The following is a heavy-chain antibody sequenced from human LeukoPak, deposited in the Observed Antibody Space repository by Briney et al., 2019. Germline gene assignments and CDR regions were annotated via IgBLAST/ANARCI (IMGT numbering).Heavy chain of an antibody. CDR2: ISGSGGST. V-gene: IGHV3-23*01. Sequence: GGSLRLSCAASGFTFSSYAMSWVRQAPGKGLEWVSAISGSGGSTYYADSVKGRFTTSRDNSKNTLYLQMNSLRAEDAAVYYCAKSGYSSSWYYFDYWGQGTLVTVSS. CDR3: AKSGYSSSWYYFDY. CDR1: GFTFSSYA. D-gene: IGHD6-13*01. J-gene: IGHJ4*02.